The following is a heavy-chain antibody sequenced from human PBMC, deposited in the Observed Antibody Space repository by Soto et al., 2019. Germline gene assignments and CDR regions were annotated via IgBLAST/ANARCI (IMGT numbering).Heavy chain of an antibody. CDR1: GGSINNYY. Sequence: QVQLQESGPGLVKPSETLSLTCTVSGGSINNYYWSWIRQPPGKGLEWIGYIYYSGSTKYNPSLKSRVTISVDTSKNQFSLKLRSVTAADTAVYYCARDLSAVNYWGQGTLVTVSS. J-gene: IGHJ4*02. CDR2: IYYSGST. CDR3: ARDLSAVNY. D-gene: IGHD4-17*01. V-gene: IGHV4-59*01.